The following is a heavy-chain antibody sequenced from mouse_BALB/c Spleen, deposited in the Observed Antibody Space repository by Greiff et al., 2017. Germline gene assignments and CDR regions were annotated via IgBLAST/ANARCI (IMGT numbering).Heavy chain of an antibody. CDR3: ARDNYYAMDY. J-gene: IGHJ4*01. D-gene: IGHD1-3*01. V-gene: IGHV1-67*01. Sequence: QVQLQQSGPELVRPGVSVKISCKGSGYTFTDYAMHWVKQSHAKSLEWIGVISTYYGNTNYNQKFKGKATMTVDKSSSTAYMELARLTSEDSAIYYCARDNYYAMDYWGQGTSVTVSS. CDR1: GYTFTDYA. CDR2: ISTYYGNT.